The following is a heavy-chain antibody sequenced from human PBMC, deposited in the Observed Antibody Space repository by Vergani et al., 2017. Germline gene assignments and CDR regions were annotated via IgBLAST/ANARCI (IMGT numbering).Heavy chain of an antibody. Sequence: QVQLQESGPGLVKPSQTLSLTCTVSGGSISSGSYYWSWIRQPAGKGLEWIGRIYTSGSTNYNPSLKSRVTISVDTSKNQFSLKLSSVTAADTAVYYWARDMLGCSSTSCYGWFDPWGQGTLVTVSS. CDR2: IYTSGST. D-gene: IGHD2-2*01. CDR3: ARDMLGCSSTSCYGWFDP. V-gene: IGHV4-61*02. J-gene: IGHJ5*02. CDR1: GGSISSGSYY.